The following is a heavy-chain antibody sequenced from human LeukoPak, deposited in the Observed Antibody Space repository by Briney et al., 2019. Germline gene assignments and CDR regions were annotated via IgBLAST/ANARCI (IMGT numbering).Heavy chain of an antibody. CDR3: ARDRLYGDRYNDAFDI. CDR1: GFTLSSYS. D-gene: IGHD4-17*01. J-gene: IGHJ3*02. V-gene: IGHV3-48*01. Sequence: GSLRLFCAASGFTLSSYSMNWVRPAPGKGLEWVSYISSSSNTIYYADSVKGRFTISRDNAKNSLFLQMSSLRAEDMAVYYCARDRLYGDRYNDAFDIWGQGTMVTVSS. CDR2: ISSSSNTI.